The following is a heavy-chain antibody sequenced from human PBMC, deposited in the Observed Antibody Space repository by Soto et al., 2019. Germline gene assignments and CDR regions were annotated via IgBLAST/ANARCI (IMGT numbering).Heavy chain of an antibody. CDR3: AKDRRQLSALDM. Sequence: QVHLVESGGGVVQPGRSLRLSCAASGFTFSSHGMHWIRQAPGKGLEWVAVISNDGNRKYYGESVKGRFSVSRDNDKDTLYLQMNGLRPEDTGVYYCAKDRRQLSALDMWGQGTTVTVSS. J-gene: IGHJ3*02. V-gene: IGHV3-30*18. CDR2: ISNDGNRK. D-gene: IGHD6-6*01. CDR1: GFTFSSHG.